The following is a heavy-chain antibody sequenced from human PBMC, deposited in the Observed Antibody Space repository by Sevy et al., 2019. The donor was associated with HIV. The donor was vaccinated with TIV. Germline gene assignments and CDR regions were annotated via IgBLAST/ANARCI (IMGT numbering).Heavy chain of an antibody. V-gene: IGHV4-34*01. CDR1: GGSFSGYY. Sequence: SETLSLTCAVYGGSFSGYYWSWIRQPPGKGLEWIGEIKHSGSTNYNPSLKSRVTISVDTSKNQFSLKLSSVTAADTAVYYCARGRVLEARHYYYYYGMDVWGQGTTVTVSS. CDR3: ARGRVLEARHYYYYYGMDV. CDR2: IKHSGST. D-gene: IGHD1-1*01. J-gene: IGHJ6*02.